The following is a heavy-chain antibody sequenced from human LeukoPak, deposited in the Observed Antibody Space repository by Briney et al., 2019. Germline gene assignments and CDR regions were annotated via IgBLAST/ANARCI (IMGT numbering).Heavy chain of an antibody. CDR2: IYPGDSDT. CDR3: ARRAAKSGYSYGTYYYYYMDV. J-gene: IGHJ6*03. Sequence: GXSLQISCQGSGSIFTSYWIGWGRQLPGKGVEWMGIIYPGDSDTRDSPSFQGQVTISADKSISTAYLQWSSLKASDTAMYYCARRAAKSGYSYGTYYYYYMDVWGKGTTVTVSS. V-gene: IGHV5-51*01. D-gene: IGHD5-18*01. CDR1: GSIFTSYW.